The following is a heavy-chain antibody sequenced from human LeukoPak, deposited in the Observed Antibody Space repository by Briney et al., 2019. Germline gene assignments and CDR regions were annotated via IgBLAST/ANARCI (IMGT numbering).Heavy chain of an antibody. CDR2: INSDGSST. D-gene: IGHD6-19*01. CDR3: ARDREAGKWLPTGY. V-gene: IGHV3-74*01. J-gene: IGHJ4*02. Sequence: PGGSLRLSCAASGFTFSSYGMHWVRQAPGKGLVWVSRINSDGSSTSYADSVKGRFTISRDNAKNTLYLQMNSLRAEDTAVYYCARDREAGKWLPTGYWGQGTLVTVSS. CDR1: GFTFSSYG.